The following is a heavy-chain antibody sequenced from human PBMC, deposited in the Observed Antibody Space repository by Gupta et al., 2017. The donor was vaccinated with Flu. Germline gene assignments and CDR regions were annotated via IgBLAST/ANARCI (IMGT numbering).Heavy chain of an antibody. J-gene: IGHJ4*02. CDR2: INHAGDT. CDR3: ARPTAGYTTGWYGGHFDY. D-gene: IGHD6-19*01. Sequence: QVQLQQWGAGLLKPSETLSLTCAVSGGSFSGYYWRWVRQPPGKGLEWIGQINHAGDTNYNPSLKSRITISIDTSKNHFSLTLSSVTAADTAVYFCARPTAGYTTGWYGGHFDYWGQGTLVTVSS. CDR1: GGSFSGYY. V-gene: IGHV4-34*01.